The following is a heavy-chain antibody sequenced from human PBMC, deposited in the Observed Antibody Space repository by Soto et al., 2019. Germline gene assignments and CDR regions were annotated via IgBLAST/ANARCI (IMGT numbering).Heavy chain of an antibody. J-gene: IGHJ2*01. CDR2: INSDGSST. V-gene: IGHV3-74*01. D-gene: IGHD1-26*01. Sequence: EVQLVESGGGLVQPGGSLRLSCAASGFTFSSYWMHWVRQAPGKGLVWVSRINSDGSSTSYADSVKGRFTISRDNAKNTLYLQMNSLRAEDTSVYYCAWGGSLNWYFDLCGRVTLVTVSS. CDR1: GFTFSSYW. CDR3: AWGGSLNWYFDL.